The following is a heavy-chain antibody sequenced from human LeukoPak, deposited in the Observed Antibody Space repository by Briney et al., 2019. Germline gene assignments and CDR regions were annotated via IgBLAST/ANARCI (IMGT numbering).Heavy chain of an antibody. D-gene: IGHD3-10*01. CDR3: TTYYGSGSYYYYYGMDV. V-gene: IGHV3-15*01. J-gene: IGHJ6*02. Sequence: GGSLRLSCAASGFTFSNAWMSWVRQAPGKGLEWVGRIKSKTNGGTTDCAAPVKGRFTISRDDSENTLYLQMNSLETEDTAVYYCTTYYGSGSYYYYYGMDVWGQGTTVTVSS. CDR1: GFTFSNAW. CDR2: IKSKTNGGTT.